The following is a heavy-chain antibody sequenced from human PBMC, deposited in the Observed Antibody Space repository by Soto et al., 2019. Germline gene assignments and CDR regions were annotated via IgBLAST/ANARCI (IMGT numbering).Heavy chain of an antibody. V-gene: IGHV3-21*01. CDR3: ARGLLWFGELLSHSYYYYGMDV. J-gene: IGHJ6*02. CDR2: ISSSSSYI. Sequence: GGSLRLSCAASGFTFSSYSMNWVRQAPGKGLEWVSSISSSSSYIYYADSVKGRFTISRDNAKNSLYLQMNSLRAEDTAVYYCARGLLWFGELLSHSYYYYGMDVWGQGTTVTVS. D-gene: IGHD3-10*01. CDR1: GFTFSSYS.